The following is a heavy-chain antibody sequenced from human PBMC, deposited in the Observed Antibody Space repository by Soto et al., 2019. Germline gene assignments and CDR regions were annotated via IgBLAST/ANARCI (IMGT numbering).Heavy chain of an antibody. Sequence: ASVKVSCKASGGTFSSYAISWVRQAPGQGLEWMGGIIPIFGTANYAQKFQGRVTITADESTSTAYMELSSLRSEDTAVYYCARTYYYDSSGYYYLGYWGQGTLVTVSS. CDR3: ARTYYYDSSGYYYLGY. V-gene: IGHV1-69*13. D-gene: IGHD3-22*01. CDR1: GGTFSSYA. CDR2: IIPIFGTA. J-gene: IGHJ4*02.